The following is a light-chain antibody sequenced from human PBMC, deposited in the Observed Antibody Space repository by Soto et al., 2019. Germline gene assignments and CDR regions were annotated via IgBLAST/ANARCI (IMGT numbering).Light chain of an antibody. J-gene: IGLJ3*02. CDR1: SSNIGSNT. CDR2: SNN. V-gene: IGLV1-44*01. Sequence: QAVVTQPPSASGTPGQRVNISCSGSSSNIGSNTVNWYQQLPGTAPKRLIYSNNQRPSGVPARFSGSKSGTSASLAISGLQSEDEAYYYCAAWADSLNVWVFGGAAKLAVL. CDR3: AAWADSLNVWV.